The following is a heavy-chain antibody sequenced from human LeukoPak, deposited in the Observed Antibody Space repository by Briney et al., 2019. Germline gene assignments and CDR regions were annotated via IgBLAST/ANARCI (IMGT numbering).Heavy chain of an antibody. D-gene: IGHD4-23*01. CDR1: GGSISSYY. CDR3: ARPSLDYGGIDAFDF. V-gene: IGHV4-59*08. J-gene: IGHJ3*01. CDR2: IYYSGST. Sequence: SETLSLTCTVSGGSISSYYWSWIRQPPGKGLEWIGFIYYSGSTNYNPSLKSRVTISVDTSKNQFSLKLSSVTAADAAVYYCARPSLDYGGIDAFDFWGQGTLVTVSS.